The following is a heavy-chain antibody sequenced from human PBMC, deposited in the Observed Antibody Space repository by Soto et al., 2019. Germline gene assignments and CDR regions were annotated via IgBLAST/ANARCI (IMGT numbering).Heavy chain of an antibody. CDR3: ARETVATTPGSYYYYGMDV. J-gene: IGHJ6*02. CDR2: IIPILGIA. V-gene: IGHV1-69*08. CDR1: GGTFSSYT. Sequence: QVQLVQSGAEVKKPGSSVKVSCKASGGTFSSYTISWVRQAPGQGLEWMGRIIPILGIANYSQKFQGSVTITADKSTSTAYMELSSLRSEDTAVYYCARETVATTPGSYYYYGMDVWGQGTTVTVSS. D-gene: IGHD5-12*01.